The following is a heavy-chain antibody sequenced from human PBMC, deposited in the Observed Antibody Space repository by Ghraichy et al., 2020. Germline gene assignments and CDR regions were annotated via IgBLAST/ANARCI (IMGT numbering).Heavy chain of an antibody. CDR1: GFTFNYFG. D-gene: IGHD2/OR15-2a*01. V-gene: IGHV3-33*08. CDR3: ARDLLYDVLYYYYGLDV. CDR2: LWNDGSKK. Sequence: GESLNISCEASGFTFNYFGMHWVRQAPGKGLEWVAVLWNDGSKKLFADSVKGRFTISRDNSKNTLHLEMNNVRAEDTAVYYCARDLLYDVLYYYYGLDVWGQGTTVTVSS. J-gene: IGHJ6*02.